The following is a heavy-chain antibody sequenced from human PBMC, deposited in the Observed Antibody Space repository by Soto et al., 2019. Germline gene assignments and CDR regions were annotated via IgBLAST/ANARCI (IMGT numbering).Heavy chain of an antibody. V-gene: IGHV3-33*01. CDR3: AREGAEQFGYGMDV. Sequence: QVQLVESGGGVVQPGRSLRLSCAASGFTFSSYGMHWVRQAPGKGLEWVAVIWYDGSNKYYADSVKGRFTISSDNSKNTLYLQMNSLRAEDTAVYYCAREGAEQFGYGMDVWGQGTTVTVSS. D-gene: IGHD3-10*01. CDR1: GFTFSSYG. J-gene: IGHJ6*02. CDR2: IWYDGSNK.